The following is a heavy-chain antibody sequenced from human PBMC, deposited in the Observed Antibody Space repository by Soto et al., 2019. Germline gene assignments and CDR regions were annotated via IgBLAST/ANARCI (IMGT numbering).Heavy chain of an antibody. V-gene: IGHV4-4*02. J-gene: IGHJ5*02. CDR3: ASVGSDYDNSGYYLP. CDR2: IYHSGST. Sequence: SDTLSLTCIVSGGSVSSSNWWSWVRKPPGKGLEWIGEIYHSGSTTYNPSLKSRATISVDKSENQFSLRLKSVTATDTAVYYCASVGSDYDNSGYYLPWGPGTLVTVSS. D-gene: IGHD3-22*01. CDR1: GGSVSSSNW.